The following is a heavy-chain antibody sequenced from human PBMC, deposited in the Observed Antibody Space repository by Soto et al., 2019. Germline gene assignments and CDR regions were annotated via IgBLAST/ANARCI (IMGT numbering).Heavy chain of an antibody. CDR3: ALNSGPFDT. CDR2: ISGNGGSI. J-gene: IGHJ4*02. CDR1: GFTFTSYA. V-gene: IGHV3-23*01. Sequence: PGGSLRLSCAASGFTFTSYAMSWVRQAPGKVLVWGSSISGNGGSINYADSVKGRFAISRDNAKTTLFLQMNSLRAEDTALYYCALNSGPFDTWGQGTLVTVSS. D-gene: IGHD6-19*01.